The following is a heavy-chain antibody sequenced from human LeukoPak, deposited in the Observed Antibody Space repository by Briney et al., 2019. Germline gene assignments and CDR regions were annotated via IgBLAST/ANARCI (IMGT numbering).Heavy chain of an antibody. Sequence: PGGSLRLSCAASGFTFDDYAMHWVRQAPGKGLEWVSSISSSSSYIFYADSVKGRFTISRDNARDSLYLQMNSLRAEDTAVYYCARDIGSSSSASGDYWGQGTLVTVSS. CDR1: GFTFDDYA. D-gene: IGHD6-6*01. J-gene: IGHJ4*02. CDR3: ARDIGSSSSASGDY. V-gene: IGHV3-21*01. CDR2: ISSSSSYI.